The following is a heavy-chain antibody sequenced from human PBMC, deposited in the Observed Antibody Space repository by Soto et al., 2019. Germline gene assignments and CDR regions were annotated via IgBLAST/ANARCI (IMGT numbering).Heavy chain of an antibody. V-gene: IGHV4-59*08. Sequence: SETLSLTCTVSGASISSYFWNWIRQSPGKGLEYIGYIYYSGTTYYNPSLRGRVTISVDTSKKQFSLKWNSVTAADTAVYYCGAYDSGGYIWGQGTLVTVSS. J-gene: IGHJ4*02. CDR3: GAYDSGGYI. CDR2: IYYSGTT. CDR1: GASISSYF. D-gene: IGHD3-22*01.